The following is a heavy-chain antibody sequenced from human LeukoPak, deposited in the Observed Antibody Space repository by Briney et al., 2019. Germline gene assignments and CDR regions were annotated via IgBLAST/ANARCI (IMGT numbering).Heavy chain of an antibody. CDR3: ARGDYGDNVEGVRLDP. CDR1: RYRFKSYN. Sequence: ASVKVSCQASRYRFKSYNIHWLRQAPGQGLEWLGWINPNNGGTKYAQKFQGRVTMTTDTSINTAYMGVSGLRSDDAAVFYCARGDYGDNVEGVRLDPWGQGTLVAVSS. V-gene: IGHV1-2*02. J-gene: IGHJ5*02. D-gene: IGHD2-21*02. CDR2: INPNNGGT.